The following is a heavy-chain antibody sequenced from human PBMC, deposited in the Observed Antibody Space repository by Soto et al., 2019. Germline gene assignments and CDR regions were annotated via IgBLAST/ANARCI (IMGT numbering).Heavy chain of an antibody. D-gene: IGHD3-16*01. CDR2: INPYNANV. CDR3: ARDRVAGIWGDAFDI. J-gene: IGHJ3*02. V-gene: IGHV1-18*04. Sequence: QVQLVQSGAEVKKPGASVKVSCKTSGYTFTNHGINWVRQAPGQGLEWMGWINPYNANVNYAQKLQGRVTMTTDTSTSTAYIDLRSLTSHDTAVYYCARDRVAGIWGDAFDIWGQGTMVTVSS. CDR1: GYTFTNHG.